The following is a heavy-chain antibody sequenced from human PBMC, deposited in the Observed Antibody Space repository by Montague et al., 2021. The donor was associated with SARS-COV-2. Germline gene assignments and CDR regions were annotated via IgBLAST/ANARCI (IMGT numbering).Heavy chain of an antibody. V-gene: IGHV4-61*02. CDR2: LYTSGCP. D-gene: IGHD6-13*01. CDR3: ALDYSSSWKGGRYFDL. J-gene: IGHJ2*01. Sequence: TLSLTCTVYGGTISRGSYYWSWIRKPAGKGMEWIGRLYTSGCPDYNPSLRSRGTISVDTPKNQFSLKLSSVTAADTAVYYCALDYSSSWKGGRYFDLWGRRTLVTAAS. CDR1: GGTISRGSYY.